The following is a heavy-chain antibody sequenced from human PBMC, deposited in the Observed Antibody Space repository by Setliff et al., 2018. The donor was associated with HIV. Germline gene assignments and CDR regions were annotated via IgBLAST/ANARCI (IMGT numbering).Heavy chain of an antibody. CDR2: IYHGVST. V-gene: IGHV4-4*02. D-gene: IGHD6-19*01. CDR3: ARETREAVAGSNYYYYYGLDV. Sequence: PSETLSLTCAVSGGSISSSNWWSRVRQPPGKGLEWIGEIYHGVSTNYNPSLKSRVTISVDKSKNQFSLKLSSVTAADTAVYYCARETREAVAGSNYYYYYGLDVWGQGTTVTVSS. CDR1: GGSISSSNW. J-gene: IGHJ6*02.